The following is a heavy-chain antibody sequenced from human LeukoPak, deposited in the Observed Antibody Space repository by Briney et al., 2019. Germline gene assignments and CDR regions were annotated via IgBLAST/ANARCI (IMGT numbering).Heavy chain of an antibody. CDR1: GGSISSFY. J-gene: IGHJ4*02. V-gene: IGHV4-59*12. CDR3: VTYYFDSSGPKKNY. Sequence: PSETLSLTCTVSGGSISSFYWSWIRQPPGKGLEWIGFISYSGSTNYSPSLKSRVTISVDTSKKQFSLKLSSVTAADTAVYYCVTYYFDSSGPKKNYWGQGTLVTVSS. CDR2: ISYSGST. D-gene: IGHD3-22*01.